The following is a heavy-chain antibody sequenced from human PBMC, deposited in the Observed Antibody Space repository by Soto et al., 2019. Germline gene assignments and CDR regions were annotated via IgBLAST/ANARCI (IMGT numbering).Heavy chain of an antibody. Sequence: PGGSLRLSCAASGLTVRTNYMTWVRQAPGKGLEWVSVIYRGGNTYHADSVQGRFSISRDNSKNTVDLQMNNLRAKDTAMYYCASVGYCSTTTCPPAWGQGTLVTVSS. CDR3: ASVGYCSTTTCPPA. V-gene: IGHV3-53*01. CDR2: IYRGGNT. J-gene: IGHJ4*02. D-gene: IGHD2-2*01. CDR1: GLTVRTNY.